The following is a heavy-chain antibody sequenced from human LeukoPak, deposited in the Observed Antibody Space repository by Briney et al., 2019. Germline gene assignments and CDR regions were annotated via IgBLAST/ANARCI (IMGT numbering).Heavy chain of an antibody. V-gene: IGHV3-11*01. CDR1: GFTFSDYY. CDR3: ARAARTPLDFDY. D-gene: IGHD6-6*01. J-gene: IGHJ4*02. CDR2: ISSSGSNI. Sequence: GGSLRLSCAASGFTFSDYYMRWIRQAPGKGLEWVSYISSSGSNIYYADSVKGRFTISRDNPKSSLYLQMNSLRAEDTAVYYCARAARTPLDFDYWGQGTLVTVSS.